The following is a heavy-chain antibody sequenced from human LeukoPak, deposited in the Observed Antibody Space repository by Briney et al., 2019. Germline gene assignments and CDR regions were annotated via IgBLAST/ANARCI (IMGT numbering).Heavy chain of an antibody. CDR3: ARVEYCTKGVCINFDL. CDR2: INPYTGGT. Sequence: ASLKLSCKASGYTFTCPYIHLMRQAPGQGLEWMGWINPYTGGTKYAQKFQGRVTVTRDTSTNTAYMELSGMRPDDTAAYYCARVEYCTKGVCINFDLWGQGTLVTVSS. D-gene: IGHD2-8*01. V-gene: IGHV1-2*02. J-gene: IGHJ4*02. CDR1: GYTFTCPY.